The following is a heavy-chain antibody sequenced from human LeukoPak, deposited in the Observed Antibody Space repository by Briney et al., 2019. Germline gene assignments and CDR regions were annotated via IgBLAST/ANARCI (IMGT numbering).Heavy chain of an antibody. D-gene: IGHD3-10*01. Sequence: GGSLRLSCTVSGFTVSSNSMSWVRQAPGKGLEWVSFIYSGGNTHYSDSVKGRFTISRDNSKNTLYLQMGSLRAEDMAVYYCARGGLGYYGSGSLHYYYYYYMDVWGKGTTVTISS. CDR1: GFTVSSNS. CDR2: IYSGGNT. V-gene: IGHV3-53*05. CDR3: ARGGLGYYGSGSLHYYYYYYMDV. J-gene: IGHJ6*03.